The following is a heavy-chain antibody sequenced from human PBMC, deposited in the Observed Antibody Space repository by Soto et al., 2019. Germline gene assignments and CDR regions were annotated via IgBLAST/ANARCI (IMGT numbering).Heavy chain of an antibody. V-gene: IGHV3-66*01. D-gene: IGHD3-9*01. J-gene: IGHJ6*02. Sequence: EVQLVESGGGLVQPGGSLRISCAASGLTVSTNYMSWVRQAPGKGLEWVSIIYYGGTTYYADSVKGRFTISRDDSKNTLYLQMHSRRAEGTAVYYCARDYDTSRGDWAYYGIDVWGQGTTVTVSS. CDR1: GLTVSTNY. CDR2: IYYGGTT. CDR3: ARDYDTSRGDWAYYGIDV.